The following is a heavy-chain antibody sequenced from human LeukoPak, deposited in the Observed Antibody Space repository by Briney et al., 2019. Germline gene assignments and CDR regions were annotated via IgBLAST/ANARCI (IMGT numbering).Heavy chain of an antibody. V-gene: IGHV3-30*02. Sequence: GGSLRLSCAASGFTFSNYGMHWVRQAPGKGLEWMAFIRYDGSNKYYADSVKGRFTISRDNSKNTLYLQMNSLRAEDTAVYYCAKNKAGTDRSWFDPWGQGTLVTVSS. J-gene: IGHJ5*02. CDR2: IRYDGSNK. CDR1: GFTFSNYG. CDR3: AKNKAGTDRSWFDP. D-gene: IGHD6-19*01.